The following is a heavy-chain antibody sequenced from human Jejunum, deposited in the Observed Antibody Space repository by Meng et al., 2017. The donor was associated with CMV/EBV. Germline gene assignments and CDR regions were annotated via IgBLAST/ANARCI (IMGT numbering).Heavy chain of an antibody. V-gene: IGHV4-4*02. Sequence: QVQRQESGPGLVKPSGTLSLTCDVSGGSIRNDQWWSGVRQAPGKGLEWIGEIYHSGRTNYNPSVKSRVSMSVDKSQNHFSLRLSSVTAADTAVYYCTTLYGDSISWGQGTLVTVSS. J-gene: IGHJ4*02. CDR2: IYHSGRT. D-gene: IGHD4-17*01. CDR1: GGSIRNDQW. CDR3: TTLYGDSIS.